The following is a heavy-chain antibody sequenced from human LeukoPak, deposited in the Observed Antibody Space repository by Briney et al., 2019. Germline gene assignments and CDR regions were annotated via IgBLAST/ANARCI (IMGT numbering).Heavy chain of an antibody. CDR1: GFTFSSYA. D-gene: IGHD3-10*01. Sequence: GGSLRLSCAASGFTFSSYAMHWVRQAPGKGLEWVAVISYDGSNKYYADSVKGRFTISRDNSKNTLYLQMNSLRADDTAVYYCARSGEDGSRYRYFDYWGQGTLVTVSS. CDR2: ISYDGSNK. CDR3: ARSGEDGSRYRYFDY. V-gene: IGHV3-30-3*01. J-gene: IGHJ4*02.